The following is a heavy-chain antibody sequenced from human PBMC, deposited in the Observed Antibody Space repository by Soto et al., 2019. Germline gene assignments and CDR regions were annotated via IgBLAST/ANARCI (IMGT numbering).Heavy chain of an antibody. CDR2: INHSGST. CDR1: GGSFSGYY. D-gene: IGHD2-2*01. J-gene: IGHJ5*02. V-gene: IGHV4-34*01. CDR3: ARGLPRSLDIVVVPAAHPIARGNWFDP. Sequence: PSETLSLTCAVYGGSFSGYYWSWIRQPPGKGLEWIGEINHSGSTNYNPSLKSRVTISVDTSKNQFSLKLSSVTAADTAVYYCARGLPRSLDIVVVPAAHPIARGNWFDPWGQGTLVTAPQ.